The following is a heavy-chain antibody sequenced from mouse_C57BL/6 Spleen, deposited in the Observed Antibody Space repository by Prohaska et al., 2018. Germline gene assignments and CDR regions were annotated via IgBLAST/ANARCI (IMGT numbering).Heavy chain of an antibody. D-gene: IGHD1-1*01. V-gene: IGHV1-75*01. J-gene: IGHJ2*01. CDR1: GYTFTDYY. CDR3: ARVPYYYGSSYGYYFDY. CDR2: IFPGSGST. Sequence: QVQLQQSGPELVKPGASVKISCKASGYTFTDYYINWVKQRPGQGLEWIGWIFPGSGSTYYNEKFKGKATLTVDKSSSTAYMLLSSLTSEDSAVYFCARVPYYYGSSYGYYFDYWGQGTTLTVSS.